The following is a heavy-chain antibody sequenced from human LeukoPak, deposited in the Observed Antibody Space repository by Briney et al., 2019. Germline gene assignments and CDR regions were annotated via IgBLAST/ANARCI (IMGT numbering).Heavy chain of an antibody. CDR1: GFSLSTSGVG. CDR3: AHSPAPSGIAAAGSPFDY. CDR2: IYWNDDK. Sequence: SDPTLVKPTQTLTLTCTFSGFSLSTSGVGVGWIRQPPGKALEWLALIYWNDDKRYSPSLKSRLTITKDTSKNQVVLTMTNMDPVDTATYYCAHSPAPSGIAAAGSPFDYWGQGTLVTVSS. V-gene: IGHV2-5*01. D-gene: IGHD6-13*01. J-gene: IGHJ4*02.